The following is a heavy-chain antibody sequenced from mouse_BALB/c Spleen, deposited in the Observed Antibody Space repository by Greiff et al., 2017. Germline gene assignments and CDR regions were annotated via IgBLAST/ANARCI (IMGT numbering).Heavy chain of an antibody. CDR2: IRNKANGYTT. D-gene: IGHD1-1*02. Sequence: EVQVVESGGGLVQPGGSLRLSCATSGFTFTDYYMSWVRQPPGKALEWLGFIRNKANGYTTEYSASVKGRFTISRDNSQSILYLQMNTLRAEDSATYYCARDDGSYYYAMDYWGQGTSVTVSS. V-gene: IGHV7-3*02. CDR3: ARDDGSYYYAMDY. J-gene: IGHJ4*01. CDR1: GFTFTDYY.